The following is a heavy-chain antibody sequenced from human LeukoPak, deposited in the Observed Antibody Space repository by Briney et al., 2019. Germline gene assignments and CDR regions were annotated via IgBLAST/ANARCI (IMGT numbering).Heavy chain of an antibody. J-gene: IGHJ6*02. V-gene: IGHV4-59*08. Sequence: PSETLPLTCTVSGGSISSYYWRWIRQPPGKGLEWIGYIYYSGSTNYNPSLKSRVTISVDTSKNQFSLKLSSVTAADTAVYYCARHSSRFYYYYGMDVWGQGTTVTVSS. CDR1: GGSISSYY. CDR2: IYYSGST. D-gene: IGHD2-15*01. CDR3: ARHSSRFYYYYGMDV.